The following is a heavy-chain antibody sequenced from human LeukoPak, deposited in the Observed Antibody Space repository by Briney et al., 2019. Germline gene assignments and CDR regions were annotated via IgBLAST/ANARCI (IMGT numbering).Heavy chain of an antibody. J-gene: IGHJ5*02. CDR2: IIPILGIA. Sequence: SVKVSCKASGGTFSSYAISWERQAPGQGLEWMGRIIPILGIANYAQKFQGRVTITADKSTSTAYMELSSLRSEDTAVYYCARDPAPYDSSGYFFDPWGQGTLVTVSS. V-gene: IGHV1-69*04. CDR3: ARDPAPYDSSGYFFDP. CDR1: GGTFSSYA. D-gene: IGHD3-22*01.